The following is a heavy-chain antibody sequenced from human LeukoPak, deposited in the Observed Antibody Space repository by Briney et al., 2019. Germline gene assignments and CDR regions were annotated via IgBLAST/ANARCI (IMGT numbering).Heavy chain of an antibody. CDR2: VYTSGST. CDR1: GGSISSYY. J-gene: IGHJ4*02. D-gene: IGHD2-8*01. V-gene: IGHV4-4*07. CDR3: AKDRSCINDVCHGDFDY. Sequence: PSETLSLTCTVSGGSISSYYWSWIRQPAGKGLEWIGRVYTSGSTNYNPSLKSRVTMSVDTSKNQFSLKLSSVTAADTAVYYCAKDRSCINDVCHGDFDYWGQGTLVTVSS.